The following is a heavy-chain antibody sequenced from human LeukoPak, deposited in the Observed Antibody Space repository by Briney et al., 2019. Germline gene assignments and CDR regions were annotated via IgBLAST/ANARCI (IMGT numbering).Heavy chain of an antibody. CDR2: ISSSSSTI. Sequence: GGSLRLSCAASGFTFSSYSMNWVRQAPGKGLEWVSYISSSSSTIYYADSVKGRFTISRDNAKNSLYLQMNSLGVEDTAVYYCARALYYDFWSGYRDYYYYYMDVWGKGTTVTVSS. CDR3: ARALYYDFWSGYRDYYYYYMDV. D-gene: IGHD3-3*01. CDR1: GFTFSSYS. J-gene: IGHJ6*03. V-gene: IGHV3-48*01.